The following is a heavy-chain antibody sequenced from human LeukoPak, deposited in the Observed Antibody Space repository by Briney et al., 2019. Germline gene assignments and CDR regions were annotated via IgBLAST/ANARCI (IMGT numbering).Heavy chain of an antibody. V-gene: IGHV3-64D*09. D-gene: IGHD2/OR15-2a*01. J-gene: IGHJ3*02. Sequence: GGSLRLSCSASGFTFSAYAMYWVRQAPGKGLEYVSGISNNGGSSFYADSVKGRFTVSRDNSKNTLYLQMSSLRAEDTAVYYCAKTLVGHGYDAFDIWGQGTMVTVSS. CDR1: GFTFSAYA. CDR2: ISNNGGSS. CDR3: AKTLVGHGYDAFDI.